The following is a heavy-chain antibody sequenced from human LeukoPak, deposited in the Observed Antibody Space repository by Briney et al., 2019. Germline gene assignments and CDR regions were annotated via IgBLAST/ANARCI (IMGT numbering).Heavy chain of an antibody. J-gene: IGHJ4*02. CDR1: GFSVSTYE. D-gene: IGHD3-10*01. CDR3: ARGRPEFFGSGTYLND. Sequence: PGGSLRLSCAASGFSVSTYEMNWVRQAPGTGLECVSYISSSGTTISYADSVEGRFTISRDNAKNSLYLEMNSLRVEDTAVYYCARGRPEFFGSGTYLNDWGQGTLVTVSS. CDR2: ISSSGTTI. V-gene: IGHV3-48*03.